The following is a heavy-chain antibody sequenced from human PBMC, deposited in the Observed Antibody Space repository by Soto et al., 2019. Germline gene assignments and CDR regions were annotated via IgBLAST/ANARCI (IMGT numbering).Heavy chain of an antibody. CDR3: TRTIEYYYDSSGTFDY. J-gene: IGHJ4*02. Sequence: PGGSLRLSCAASGFTFSSYEMNWVRQAPGKGLEWVSYISSSGSTIYYADSVKGRFTISRDNAKNSLYLQMNSLRAEDTAVYYCTRTIEYYYDSSGTFDYWGQGTLVTVSS. D-gene: IGHD3-22*01. CDR1: GFTFSSYE. CDR2: ISSSGSTI. V-gene: IGHV3-48*03.